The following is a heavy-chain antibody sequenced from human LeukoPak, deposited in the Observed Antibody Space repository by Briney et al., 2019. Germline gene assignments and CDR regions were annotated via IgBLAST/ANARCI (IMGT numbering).Heavy chain of an antibody. V-gene: IGHV3-21*01. D-gene: IGHD3/OR15-3a*01. CDR2: ISSSSSYI. CDR1: GFTFSSYE. Sequence: GGSLRLSCAASGFTFSSYEMNWVRQAPGKGLEWVSSISSSSSYIYYADSVKGRFTISRDNAKNSLYLQMNSLRAEDTAVYYCARDWTGWSFDPWGQGTLVTVSS. J-gene: IGHJ5*02. CDR3: ARDWTGWSFDP.